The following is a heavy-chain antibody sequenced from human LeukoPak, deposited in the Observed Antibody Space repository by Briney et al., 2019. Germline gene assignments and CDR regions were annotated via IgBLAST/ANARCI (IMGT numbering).Heavy chain of an antibody. Sequence: SGRTLRLSSETFGFTFSSYWMHCGPQAPGKSLMRLSPINSLGSSTSYADSEKGRFTISRDNAKNTLYLQMNSLRAEDTAVYYCARDRIAAAGEFDYWGQGTLVTVSS. CDR3: ARDRIAAAGEFDY. CDR1: GFTFSSYW. D-gene: IGHD6-13*01. CDR2: INSLGSST. V-gene: IGHV3-74*01. J-gene: IGHJ4*02.